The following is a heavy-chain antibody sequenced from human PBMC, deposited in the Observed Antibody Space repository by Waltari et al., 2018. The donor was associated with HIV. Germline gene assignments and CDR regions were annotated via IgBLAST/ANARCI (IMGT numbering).Heavy chain of an antibody. CDR3: ARDKAVGIITSVFNM. CDR2: INPRGGST. D-gene: IGHD3-3*01. V-gene: IGHV1-46*01. Sequence: QVQLVQSGAEVKKPGASVKVSCKASGYTFTNYYIHWVRQAPGQGLEWMARINPRGGSTSHAQKCQGRVTMTRDTSTSTVYMELSSLRSEDTAVYYCARDKAVGIITSVFNMWGQGTMVIVSS. CDR1: GYTFTNYY. J-gene: IGHJ3*02.